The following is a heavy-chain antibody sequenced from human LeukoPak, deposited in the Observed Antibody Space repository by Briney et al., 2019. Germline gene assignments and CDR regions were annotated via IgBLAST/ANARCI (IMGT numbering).Heavy chain of an antibody. V-gene: IGHV4-34*01. CDR1: GGSFSGYY. D-gene: IGHD5-18*01. CDR2: INHSGST. Sequence: PSETLSLTCAVYGGSFSGYYWSWIRQPPGKGLEWIGEINHSGSTNYNPSLKSRVTISVDTSKNQLSLKLSSVTAADTAVYYCARGRLQLWFSYFDYWGQGTLVTVSS. CDR3: ARGRLQLWFSYFDY. J-gene: IGHJ4*02.